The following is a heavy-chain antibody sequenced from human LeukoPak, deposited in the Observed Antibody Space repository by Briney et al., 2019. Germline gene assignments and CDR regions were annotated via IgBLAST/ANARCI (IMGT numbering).Heavy chain of an antibody. CDR1: GYTFTSYD. D-gene: IGHD3-22*01. CDR2: MNPNSGNT. CDR3: ARDGPVYHDSSGGVLT. J-gene: IGHJ3*01. Sequence: ASVKVSCKASGYTFTSYDINWVRQATGQGLEWMGWMNPNSGNTGYAQKFQGRVTMTRNTSISTAYMELSSLRSENTAVYYCARDGPVYHDSSGGVLTWAQGTMVTVS. V-gene: IGHV1-8*01.